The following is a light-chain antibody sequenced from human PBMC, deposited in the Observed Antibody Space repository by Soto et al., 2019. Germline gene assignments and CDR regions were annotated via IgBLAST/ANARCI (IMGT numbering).Light chain of an antibody. CDR1: SSDVGGYKY. J-gene: IGLJ1*01. Sequence: QSALTQPASVSGSPGQSITISCTGTSSDVGGYKYVSWYQQHPGKAPKLMISEVSNRPSGVSNRFSGSKSGNTASLTISGLQAEDEADYYCSSYTSSSTYVFGTGTKLTVL. CDR3: SSYTSSSTYV. V-gene: IGLV2-14*01. CDR2: EVS.